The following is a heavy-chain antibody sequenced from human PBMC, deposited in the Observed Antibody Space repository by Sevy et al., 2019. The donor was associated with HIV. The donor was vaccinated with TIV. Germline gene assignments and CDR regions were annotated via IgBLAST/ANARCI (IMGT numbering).Heavy chain of an antibody. CDR1: GFTFSSYS. CDR3: ARDPCSGGSCYSLFDI. J-gene: IGHJ3*02. D-gene: IGHD2-15*01. Sequence: GGSLRLSCAASGFTFSSYSMNWVRQAPGKGLEWVSSISSSSSYIYYADSVKGRFTISRDNAKSSLYLQMNSLRAEDTAVYYCARDPCSGGSCYSLFDIWGQGTMVTVSS. V-gene: IGHV3-21*01. CDR2: ISSSSSYI.